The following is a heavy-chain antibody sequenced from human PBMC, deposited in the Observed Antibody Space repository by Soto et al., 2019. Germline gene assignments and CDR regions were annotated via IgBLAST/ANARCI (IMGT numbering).Heavy chain of an antibody. J-gene: IGHJ3*01. CDR3: ARGKYSGFDA. V-gene: IGHV6-1*01. CDR1: GASFSSNGVA. CDR2: TYYRSKWYN. D-gene: IGHD2-15*01. Sequence: TLSLTCAISGASFSSNGVAWNWIRQSPSRGLEWLGRTYYRSKWYNDYAVSVKSRITVNPDTSKNQFSLQLSSVTPEDTAVYYCARGKYSGFDAWGQGTMVTVSS.